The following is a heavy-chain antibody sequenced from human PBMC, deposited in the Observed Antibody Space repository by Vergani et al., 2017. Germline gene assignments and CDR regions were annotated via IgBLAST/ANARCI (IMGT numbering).Heavy chain of an antibody. V-gene: IGHV5-10-1*03. CDR2: IDPSDSYT. J-gene: IGHJ4*02. Sequence: EVQLVQSGAEVKKPGESLRISCKGSGYSFTSYWISWVRQMPGKGLEWMGRIDPSDSYTNHSPSFQGHVTISADKSISTAYLQWSSLKASDTAMYYCAGLANAMIGSGYSGYDLGGQGTLVTGSA. D-gene: IGHD5-12*01. CDR1: GYSFTSYW. CDR3: AGLANAMIGSGYSGYDL.